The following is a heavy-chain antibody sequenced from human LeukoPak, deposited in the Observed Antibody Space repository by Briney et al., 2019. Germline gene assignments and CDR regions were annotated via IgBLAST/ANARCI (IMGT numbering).Heavy chain of an antibody. Sequence: GESLKISCQASGYDFTSYWIGWVRQMPGKGLEWMGIIYPGDSETRYSPSFQGQVTISADKSISTAYLQWSSLKASDTAMYYCARRRDLYSGSYYPFDYWGQGTLVTVSS. V-gene: IGHV5-51*01. D-gene: IGHD1-26*01. CDR2: IYPGDSET. J-gene: IGHJ4*02. CDR1: GYDFTSYW. CDR3: ARRRDLYSGSYYPFDY.